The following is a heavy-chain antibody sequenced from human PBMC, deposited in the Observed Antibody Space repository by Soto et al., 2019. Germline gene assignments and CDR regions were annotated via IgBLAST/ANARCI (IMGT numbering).Heavy chain of an antibody. CDR1: VVTCSTDA. J-gene: IGHJ4*02. CDR2: ISVSGDKS. CDR3: AKEDCTTASCYGGIDH. D-gene: IGHD2-2*01. Sequence: GSLRLSCAASVVTCSTDAMIWLRQPPGKGLEWVSTISVSGDKSYYADSVKGRFTISRDSSQNALYLLINSLRADDTAVYYCAKEDCTTASCYGGIDHWGQGALVTVSS. V-gene: IGHV3-23*01.